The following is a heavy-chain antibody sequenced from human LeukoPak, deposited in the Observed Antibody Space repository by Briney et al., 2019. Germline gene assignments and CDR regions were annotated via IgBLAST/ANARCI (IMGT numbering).Heavy chain of an antibody. CDR1: GFTFSSYA. CDR2: ISGSGGST. CDR3: AKEGRSGYYPDY. J-gene: IGHJ4*02. Sequence: LSGGSLRLSCAASGFTFSSYAMSWVRQAPGKGLEWVSAISGSGGSTYYADSVKGRFTISRDNSKNTLYLQMNSLRAEDTAVYYCAKEGRSGYYPDYWGQGTLVTVSS. D-gene: IGHD3-3*01. V-gene: IGHV3-23*01.